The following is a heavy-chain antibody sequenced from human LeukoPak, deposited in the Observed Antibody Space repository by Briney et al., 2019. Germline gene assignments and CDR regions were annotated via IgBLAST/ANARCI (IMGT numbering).Heavy chain of an antibody. V-gene: IGHV4-39*01. CDR1: GGSISSSSYY. CDR2: IYERGST. Sequence: SSETLSLTCTVSGGSISSSSYYWGWIRQPPGKWLEWIGSIYERGSTYYNPSFRSRVTISVDTSKNPFSLKLSSVTAADTAVYYCARGAVAGTGTFDYWGQGPLVTVSS. CDR3: ARGAVAGTGTFDY. D-gene: IGHD6-19*01. J-gene: IGHJ4*02.